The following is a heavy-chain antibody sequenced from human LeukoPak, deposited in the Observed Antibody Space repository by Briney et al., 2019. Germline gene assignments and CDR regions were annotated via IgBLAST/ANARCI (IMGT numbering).Heavy chain of an antibody. CDR3: ARGETGAGYRYLDV. Sequence: PGGSLRLSCAASGYTFSSHDMHWVRQAAGQGLEWVSAIAASGRTYYPDSVKGRFTISRENARNSLHLQMNSLRAGDTAVYYCARGETGAGYRYLDVWGRGTLVTVSS. J-gene: IGHJ2*01. V-gene: IGHV3-13*04. CDR1: GYTFSSHD. D-gene: IGHD4/OR15-4a*01. CDR2: IAASGRT.